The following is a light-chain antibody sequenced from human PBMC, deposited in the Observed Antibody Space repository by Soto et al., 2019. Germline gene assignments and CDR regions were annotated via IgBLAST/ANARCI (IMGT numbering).Light chain of an antibody. Sequence: DIQMTQSPSSLSASVGDRVTITCRASQGISTYLAWYQQKPGKVPKLLIYAASTLQSGVPSRFSGSGSGTDFTLTISSLQPEDVATYYCQKYNSALQGAFGQGTKVEIK. J-gene: IGKJ1*01. CDR1: QGISTY. CDR3: QKYNSALQGA. CDR2: AAS. V-gene: IGKV1-27*01.